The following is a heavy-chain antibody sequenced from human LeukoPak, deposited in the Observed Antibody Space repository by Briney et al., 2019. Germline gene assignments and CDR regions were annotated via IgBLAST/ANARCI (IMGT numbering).Heavy chain of an antibody. CDR1: GYTFTTYD. Sequence: ASVKVSCKASGYTFTTYDINWVRRATGQGLEWMGWMNPNSGNTGYAQKFQGRVTMTRNTSISTAYMELSSLRSEDTAVYYCARRDYYGSGSYPYYYQNHMDVWGKGTTVTISS. D-gene: IGHD3-10*01. CDR2: MNPNSGNT. V-gene: IGHV1-8*01. CDR3: ARRDYYGSGSYPYYYQNHMDV. J-gene: IGHJ6*03.